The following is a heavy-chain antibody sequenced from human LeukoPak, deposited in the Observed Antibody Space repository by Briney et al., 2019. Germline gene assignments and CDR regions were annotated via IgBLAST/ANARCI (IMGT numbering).Heavy chain of an antibody. CDR2: IYSGGST. J-gene: IGHJ5*02. V-gene: IGHV3-53*01. CDR1: GFTFSSNY. D-gene: IGHD2-2*01. Sequence: GGSLRLSCAASGFTFSSNYMSWVRQAPGKGLEWVSLIYSGGSTYYADPVKGRFTISRDNSKNTLYLQMNSLRVEDTAVYYCARAAVVPAAIVWFDPWGQGTLVTVSS. CDR3: ARAAVVPAAIVWFDP.